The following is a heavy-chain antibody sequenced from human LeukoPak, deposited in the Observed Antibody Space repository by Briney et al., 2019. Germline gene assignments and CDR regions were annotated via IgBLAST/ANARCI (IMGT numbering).Heavy chain of an antibody. V-gene: IGHV1-69*06. J-gene: IGHJ4*02. CDR2: IIPIFGTA. CDR3: ARGSSGWRVDFDY. CDR1: GGTFSSYA. Sequence: ASVKVSCKASGGTFSSYAISWVRQAPGQGLEWMGGIIPIFGTANYAQKFQGRVTITADKSTSTAYMELSRLRSDDTAVYYCARGSSGWRVDFDYWGQGTLVTVSS. D-gene: IGHD6-19*01.